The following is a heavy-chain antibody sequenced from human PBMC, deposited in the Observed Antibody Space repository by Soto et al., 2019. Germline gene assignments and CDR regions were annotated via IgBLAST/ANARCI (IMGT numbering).Heavy chain of an antibody. V-gene: IGHV4-34*01. CDR1: GGSFSGYY. J-gene: IGHJ4*02. CDR3: ARFRGMVRGVIIDLLDY. Sequence: SETLSLTCAVYGGSFSGYYWSWIRQPPGKGLEWIGEINHSGSTNYNPSLKSRVTISVDTSKNQFSLKLSSVTAADTAVYYCARFRGMVRGVIIDLLDYWGQGTLVTVS. D-gene: IGHD3-10*01. CDR2: INHSGST.